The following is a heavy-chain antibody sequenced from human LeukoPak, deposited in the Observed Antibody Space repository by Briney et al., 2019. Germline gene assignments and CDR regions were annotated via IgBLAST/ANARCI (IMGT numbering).Heavy chain of an antibody. J-gene: IGHJ6*02. V-gene: IGHV3-13*01. CDR2: IGTAGDT. Sequence: PGGSLRLSCAASGFTFSSYDMHWVRQATGKGLEWVSAIGTAGDTYYPGSVKGRFTISRENAKNSLYLQMNSLRAGDTAVYYCARAPKYSRGSAGMDVWGQGTTVTVSS. D-gene: IGHD3-10*01. CDR1: GFTFSSYD. CDR3: ARAPKYSRGSAGMDV.